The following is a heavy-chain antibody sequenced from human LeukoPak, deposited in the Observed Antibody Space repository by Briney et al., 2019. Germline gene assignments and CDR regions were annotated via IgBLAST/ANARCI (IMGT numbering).Heavy chain of an antibody. CDR3: TRDLYCGGDCYLTHS. J-gene: IGHJ4*02. V-gene: IGHV3-49*05. CDR1: GFTFGDYG. D-gene: IGHD2-21*02. Sequence: KAGGSLRLSCTASGFTFGDYGMSWFRQAPGKGLEWVGFIRSKAYGGTTEYAASVKGRFTISRDDSKSIAYLQMNSLKAEDTAVYYCTRDLYCGGDCYLTHSWGQGTLVTVSS. CDR2: IRSKAYGGTT.